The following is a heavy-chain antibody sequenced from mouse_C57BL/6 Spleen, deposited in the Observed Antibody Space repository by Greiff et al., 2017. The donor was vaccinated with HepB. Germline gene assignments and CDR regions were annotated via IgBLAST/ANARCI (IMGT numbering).Heavy chain of an antibody. Sequence: VQLQQSGAELVKPGASVKMSCKASGYTFTSYWITWVKQRPGQGLEWIGDIYPGSGSTNYNEKFKSKATLTVDTSSSTAYMQLSSLTSEDSAVYYGAIRNTVVATGDYFDYWGQGTTLTVSS. V-gene: IGHV1-55*01. CDR3: AIRNTVVATGDYFDY. CDR1: GYTFTSYW. CDR2: IYPGSGST. D-gene: IGHD1-1*01. J-gene: IGHJ2*01.